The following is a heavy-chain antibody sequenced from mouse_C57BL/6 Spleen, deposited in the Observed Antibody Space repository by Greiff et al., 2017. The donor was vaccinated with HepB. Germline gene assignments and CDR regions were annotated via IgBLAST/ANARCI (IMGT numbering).Heavy chain of an antibody. Sequence: DVHLVESGGGLVQPKGSLKLSCAASGFSFNTYAMNWVRQAPGKGLEWVARIRSKSNNYATYYADSVKDRFTISRDDSESMLYLQMNNLKTEDTAMYYCVRNYGLYFDYWGQGTTLTVSS. J-gene: IGHJ2*01. CDR1: GFSFNTYA. CDR3: VRNYGLYFDY. D-gene: IGHD1-2*01. CDR2: IRSKSNNYAT. V-gene: IGHV10-1*01.